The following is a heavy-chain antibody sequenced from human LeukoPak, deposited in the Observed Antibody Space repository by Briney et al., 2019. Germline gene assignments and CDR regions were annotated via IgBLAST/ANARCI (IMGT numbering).Heavy chain of an antibody. CDR2: ISSSGSTI. CDR1: GFTFNDYY. J-gene: IGHJ4*02. V-gene: IGHV3-11*01. Sequence: PGGSLRLSCAASGFTFNDYYMSWIRQAPGKGLEWVSSISSSGSTIYYADSVKGRFTISRDNAKNSLYLQLNSLRAEDTAEYYCARVAIGRFRLGELDHWGQGTLVTVSS. D-gene: IGHD3-16*01. CDR3: ARVAIGRFRLGELDH.